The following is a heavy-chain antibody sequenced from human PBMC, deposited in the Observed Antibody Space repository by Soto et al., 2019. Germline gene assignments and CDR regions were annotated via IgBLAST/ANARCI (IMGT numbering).Heavy chain of an antibody. V-gene: IGHV4-34*01. CDR3: ARKVWTGYYYYGMDV. D-gene: IGHD1-1*01. CDR2: INHSGST. Sequence: SETLSLTCAVYGGSFSGYYWSWIRQPPGKGLEWIGEINHSGSTNYNPSLKSRVTISVDTSKNQFSLKLSSVTAADTAVYYCARKVWTGYYYYGMDVWGQGTTVTVSS. CDR1: GGSFSGYY. J-gene: IGHJ6*02.